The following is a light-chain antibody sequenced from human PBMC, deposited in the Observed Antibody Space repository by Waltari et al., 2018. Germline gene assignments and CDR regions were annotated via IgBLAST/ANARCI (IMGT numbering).Light chain of an antibody. CDR2: DAS. CDR3: QHFYNYPLT. J-gene: IGKJ4*01. Sequence: AVQLTQFPSSLSASVGDRVTITCRASQGINTALAWYQHILGKTPKILIHDASTLESGVPSRFSGSGSGSNFTLTISSLQPEDFATYYCQHFYNYPLTFGGGTKIEIK. V-gene: IGKV1D-13*01. CDR1: QGINTA.